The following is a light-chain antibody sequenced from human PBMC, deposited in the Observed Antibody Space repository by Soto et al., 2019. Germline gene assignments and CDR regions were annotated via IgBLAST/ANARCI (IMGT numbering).Light chain of an antibody. V-gene: IGKV1-33*01. CDR2: DAS. J-gene: IGKJ4*01. CDR1: QDIKNY. CDR3: QHYDHLPPLS. Sequence: DSQMTQSPSSLSASVGDRVTITCQASQDIKNYLKWYQQKPGKAPNLLIYDASNLKTGVPSRFSESGSETHFTFTISSLQPEDIATYYCQHYDHLPPLSFGGGTKVEIK.